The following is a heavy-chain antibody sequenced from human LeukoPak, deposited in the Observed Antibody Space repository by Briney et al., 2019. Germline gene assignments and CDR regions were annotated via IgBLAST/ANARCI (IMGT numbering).Heavy chain of an antibody. CDR3: ARDRSIAAAGTYMDV. Sequence: GGSLRLSCAASGLTFSSYSMNWVRQAPGKGLEWVSYISSSSSTIYYADSVKGRFTISRDNAKNSLYLQMNSLRAEDTAVYYCARDRSIAAAGTYMDVWGKGTTVTASS. J-gene: IGHJ6*03. CDR1: GLTFSSYS. V-gene: IGHV3-48*01. CDR2: ISSSSSTI. D-gene: IGHD6-13*01.